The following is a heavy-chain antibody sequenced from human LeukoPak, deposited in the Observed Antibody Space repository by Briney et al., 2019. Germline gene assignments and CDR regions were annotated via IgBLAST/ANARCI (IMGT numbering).Heavy chain of an antibody. Sequence: ASVKVSCKASGGTFSSYAISWVRQAPGQGLEWMGGIIPIFGTANYAQKFQGRVTITADKSTSTAYMELSSLRSEDTAVYYCARDFWSSGILTGYGVNWGQGTLVTVSS. J-gene: IGHJ4*02. CDR3: ARDFWSSGILTGYGVN. V-gene: IGHV1-69*06. D-gene: IGHD3-9*01. CDR1: GGTFSSYA. CDR2: IIPIFGTA.